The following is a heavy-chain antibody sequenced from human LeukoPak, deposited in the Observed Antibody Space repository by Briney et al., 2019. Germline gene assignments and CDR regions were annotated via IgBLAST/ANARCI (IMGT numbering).Heavy chain of an antibody. D-gene: IGHD3-10*01. CDR3: ARVTGDYYALFDY. J-gene: IGHJ4*02. V-gene: IGHV1-69*04. CDR2: IIPILGIA. Sequence: SVKVSCTASGYTFTGYYMHWVRQAPGQGLEWMGRIIPILGIANYAQKFQGRVTITADKSTSTAYMELSSLRSEDTAVYYCARVTGDYYALFDYWGQGTLVTVSS. CDR1: GYTFTGYY.